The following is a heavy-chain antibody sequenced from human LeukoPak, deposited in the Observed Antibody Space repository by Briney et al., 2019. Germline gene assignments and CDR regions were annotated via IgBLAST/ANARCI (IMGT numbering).Heavy chain of an antibody. CDR1: RFTFSGYS. V-gene: IGHV3-21*01. J-gene: IGHJ3*02. CDR2: ISSSSSYI. Sequence: GGSLRLSCAASRFTFSGYSMNWVRQAPGKGLEWVSSISSSSSYIYYADSVKGRFTISRDNAKNSLYLQMNSLRAEDTAVYYCARDRGHYYDSSGYFDAFDIWGQGTMVTVSS. CDR3: ARDRGHYYDSSGYFDAFDI. D-gene: IGHD3-22*01.